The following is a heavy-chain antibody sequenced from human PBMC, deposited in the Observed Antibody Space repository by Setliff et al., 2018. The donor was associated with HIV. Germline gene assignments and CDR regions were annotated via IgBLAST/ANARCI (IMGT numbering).Heavy chain of an antibody. Sequence: SETLSLTCAVYGGAFNDFYWGWICQPPGKGLEWIGEIDHSGSTNNNPSLKSRLTISVDTSKKQFSLRLTSLTAADTAVYFCARFSSTGWRRAFDVWGQGTKVTVSS. CDR3: ARFSSTGWRRAFDV. J-gene: IGHJ3*01. V-gene: IGHV4-34*01. CDR1: GGAFNDFY. D-gene: IGHD6-19*01. CDR2: IDHSGST.